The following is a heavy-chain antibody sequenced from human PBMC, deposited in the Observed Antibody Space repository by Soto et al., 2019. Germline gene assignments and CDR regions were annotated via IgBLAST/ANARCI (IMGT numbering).Heavy chain of an antibody. CDR2: VSVDPGNT. Sequence: GGSLRLSCTASGFTLSSYPMSWVRQTPGKGLQWVASVSVDPGNTYYADSVKGRFTISRDNSIYTLYLQMNNVTAEDTAIYYCVKDGIRGIHIDKWGQGTLVTVSS. CDR3: VKDGIRGIHIDK. V-gene: IGHV3-23*01. J-gene: IGHJ4*02. CDR1: GFTLSSYP.